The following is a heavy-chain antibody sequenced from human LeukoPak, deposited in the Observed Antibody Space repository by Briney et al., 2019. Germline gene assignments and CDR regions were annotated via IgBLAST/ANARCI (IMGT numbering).Heavy chain of an antibody. D-gene: IGHD2-15*01. CDR3: ARFTRRFLLVVDSLDY. J-gene: IGHJ4*02. CDR2: INQEGSEK. CDR1: GFSFRSHW. Sequence: GGSLRLSCAASGFSFRSHWMSWVRQAPGKGLEWVANINQEGSEKYYVDSVKGRFTISRDNAKNSLYLQMNSLRAEDTAVYYCARFTRRFLLVVDSLDYWGQGTLVTVSS. V-gene: IGHV3-7*01.